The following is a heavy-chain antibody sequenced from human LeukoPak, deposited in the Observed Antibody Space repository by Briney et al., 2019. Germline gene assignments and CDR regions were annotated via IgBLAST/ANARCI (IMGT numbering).Heavy chain of an antibody. Sequence: GSLRLSCAASGFTVSSNYMSWVRQPPGKGLEWIGSIYYSGSTYYNPSLKSRVTISVDTSKNQFSLKLSSVTAADTAVYYCARLLGYSSSWYSNWFDPWGQGTLVTVSS. J-gene: IGHJ5*02. CDR2: IYYSGST. V-gene: IGHV4-39*01. CDR1: GFTVSSNY. CDR3: ARLLGYSSSWYSNWFDP. D-gene: IGHD6-13*01.